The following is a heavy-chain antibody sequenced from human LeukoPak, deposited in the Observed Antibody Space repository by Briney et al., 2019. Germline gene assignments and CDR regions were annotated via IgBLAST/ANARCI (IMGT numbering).Heavy chain of an antibody. V-gene: IGHV1-46*01. CDR2: IYPRDGST. CDR3: ARDQEGFDY. J-gene: IGHJ4*02. CDR1: GYTFTSNY. Sequence: ASVRVSCKASGYTFTSNYIHWVRQAPGQGLEWMGMIYPRDGSTSYAQKFEGRVTVTRDTSTSTVHMELSGLRSEDTAVYYCARDQEGFDYWGQGTLVTVSS.